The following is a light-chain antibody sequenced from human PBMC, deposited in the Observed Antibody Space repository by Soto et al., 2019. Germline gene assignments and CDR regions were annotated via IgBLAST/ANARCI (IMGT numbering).Light chain of an antibody. Sequence: DIQMTQSPSSLSASVGDRVTITCRASQSISSYLNWYQQKPGKAPKLLIYAASSLQSGVPSRFSGSGSGTDFTLTISRLQPEDFATYYCQRCYSPPITFGQGTRLEIK. CDR2: AAS. V-gene: IGKV1-39*01. J-gene: IGKJ5*01. CDR3: QRCYSPPIT. CDR1: QSISSY.